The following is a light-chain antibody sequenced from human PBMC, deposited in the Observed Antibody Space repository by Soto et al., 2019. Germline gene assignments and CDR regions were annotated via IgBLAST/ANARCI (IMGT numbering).Light chain of an antibody. CDR1: NIGSKS. V-gene: IGLV3-21*02. Sequence: SYELTQPPSVSVAPGQTASITCGGNNIGSKSVHWYQQKPGQAPVLVVYDDSVRPSGIPERFSGSNSGNTATLTISRVEAGDEADYYCQVWDSTSDHWVFGGGTKVTVL. CDR2: DDS. J-gene: IGLJ3*02. CDR3: QVWDSTSDHWV.